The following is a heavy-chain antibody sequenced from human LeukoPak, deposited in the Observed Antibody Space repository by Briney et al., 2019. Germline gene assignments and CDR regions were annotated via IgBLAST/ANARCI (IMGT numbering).Heavy chain of an antibody. D-gene: IGHD5-18*01. CDR3: ARGFAPAYNFGVFDG. J-gene: IGHJ4*02. Sequence: PGGSLRLSCAASGFSVSNNYMIWVRQAPGKGLKWVSLLYTGGETNYADSVKGRFTISRDNSKNTVSLQMNSLRAEDTAVYYCARGFAPAYNFGVFDGWGQGTLVTVSS. CDR1: GFSVSNNY. CDR2: LYTGGET. V-gene: IGHV3-53*01.